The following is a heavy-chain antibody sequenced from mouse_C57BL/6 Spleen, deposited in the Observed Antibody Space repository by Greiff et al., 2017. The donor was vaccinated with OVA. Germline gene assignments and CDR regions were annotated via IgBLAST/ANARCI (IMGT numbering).Heavy chain of an antibody. D-gene: IGHD1-1*01. Sequence: VQLQQSGAELVMPGASVKLSCKASGYTFTSYWMDWVKQRPGQGLEWIGNIYPSDSETHYNQKFKDKATLTVDKSSSSAYMQLSSLTSEDSAVYSCASLLRSPSYFDYWGQGTTLTVSS. CDR3: ASLLRSPSYFDY. CDR1: GYTFTSYW. CDR2: IYPSDSET. V-gene: IGHV1-61*01. J-gene: IGHJ2*01.